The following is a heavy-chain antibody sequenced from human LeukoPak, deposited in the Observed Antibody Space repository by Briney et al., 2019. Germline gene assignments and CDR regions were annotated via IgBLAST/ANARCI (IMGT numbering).Heavy chain of an antibody. J-gene: IGHJ4*02. D-gene: IGHD2-15*01. CDR1: GYTFTSYY. Sequence: ASVKVSCKASGYTFTSYYMHWVRQAPGQGLEWMGIINPSGGSTSYAQKFQGRVTMTRDTSTSTVYMELSSLRSEDTAVYYCARAPYCSGGSCYLPADYWGQGTQVTVSS. CDR3: ARAPYCSGGSCYLPADY. CDR2: INPSGGST. V-gene: IGHV1-46*01.